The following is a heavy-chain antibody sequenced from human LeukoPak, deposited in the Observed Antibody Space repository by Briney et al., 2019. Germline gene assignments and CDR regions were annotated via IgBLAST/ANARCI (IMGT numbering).Heavy chain of an antibody. Sequence: GGSLRLSCEASEFTFSSYWMHWVRQAPGKGLVWVSRINSDGRTTIYADSVKGRFTISRDNAKNTLYLQMNRLRAEDTAVHYCAREGYYDSSGYSIRFSYWGQGTLVTVSS. J-gene: IGHJ4*02. CDR1: EFTFSSYW. D-gene: IGHD3-22*01. CDR3: AREGYYDSSGYSIRFSY. CDR2: INSDGRTT. V-gene: IGHV3-74*01.